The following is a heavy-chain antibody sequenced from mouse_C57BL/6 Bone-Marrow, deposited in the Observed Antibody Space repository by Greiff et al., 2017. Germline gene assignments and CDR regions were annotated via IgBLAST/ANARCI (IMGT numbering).Heavy chain of an antibody. D-gene: IGHD1-1*01. J-gene: IGHJ2*01. V-gene: IGHV1-15*01. CDR3: TRRYGRDY. CDR2: IDPETGGT. Sequence: VQLQESGAELVRPGASVTLSCKASGYTFTDYEMHWVKQTPVHGLEWIGAIDPETGGTAYNQKFKGKAILTADKSSSTAYMELRSLTSEDSAVYYCTRRYGRDYWGQGTTLTVSS. CDR1: GYTFTDYE.